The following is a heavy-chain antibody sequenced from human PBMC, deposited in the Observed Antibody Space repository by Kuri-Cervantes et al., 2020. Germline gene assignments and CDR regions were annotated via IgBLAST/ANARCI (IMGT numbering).Heavy chain of an antibody. CDR3: ARGSRYSRLNYFDY. Sequence: GESLKISCAASGFTFSSYAMHWVRQAPGKGLEWVAVISYDGSNKYYADSVKGRFTISRDNSKNTLYLQMNSLRAEDTAVYYCARGSRYSRLNYFDYWGQGTLVTVSS. CDR2: ISYDGSNK. V-gene: IGHV3-30-3*01. J-gene: IGHJ4*02. D-gene: IGHD2-15*01. CDR1: GFTFSSYA.